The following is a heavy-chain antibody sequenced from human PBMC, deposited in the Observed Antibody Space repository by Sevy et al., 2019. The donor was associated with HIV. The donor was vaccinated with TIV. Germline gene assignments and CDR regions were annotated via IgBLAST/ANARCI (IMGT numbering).Heavy chain of an antibody. CDR1: GFTFSSYW. Sequence: GGSLRLSFAASGFTFSSYWMSWVRQAPGKGLEWVANIKQDGSEKYYVDSVKGRFTISRDNAKNSLYLQMNSLRAEDTAVYYCARDSSGYYSNYYYYGMDVWGQGTTVTVSS. CDR3: ARDSSGYYSNYYYYGMDV. D-gene: IGHD3-22*01. CDR2: IKQDGSEK. V-gene: IGHV3-7*01. J-gene: IGHJ6*02.